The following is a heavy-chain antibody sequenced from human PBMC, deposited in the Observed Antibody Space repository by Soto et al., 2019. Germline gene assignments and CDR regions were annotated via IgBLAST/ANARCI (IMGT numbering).Heavy chain of an antibody. CDR1: GFTFSSYS. V-gene: IGHV3-21*01. J-gene: IGHJ6*02. D-gene: IGHD5-18*01. CDR3: ARDRYSYGYEDYYYGMDV. Sequence: EVQLVESGGGLVKPGGSLRLSCAASGFTFSSYSMNWVRQAPGKGLEWVSSISSSSSYIYYADSVKGRFTISRDNAKNSRYLQMNSLRAEDTAVYYCARDRYSYGYEDYYYGMDVWGQGTTVTVSS. CDR2: ISSSSSYI.